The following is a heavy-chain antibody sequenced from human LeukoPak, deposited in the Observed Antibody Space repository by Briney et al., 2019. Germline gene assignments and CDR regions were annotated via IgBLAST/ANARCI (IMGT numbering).Heavy chain of an antibody. V-gene: IGHV3-23*01. J-gene: IGHJ4*02. Sequence: GGSLRLSCAASGFTFSSHGMNWVRQAPGKGLEWISGISPSADITYYADSVKGRFTISRDNSENTLYLHMNSLRAGDTAVYFCAKDDAWLQLNDWGQGTLVTVSS. CDR3: AKDDAWLQLND. CDR2: ISPSADIT. CDR1: GFTFSSHG. D-gene: IGHD5-24*01.